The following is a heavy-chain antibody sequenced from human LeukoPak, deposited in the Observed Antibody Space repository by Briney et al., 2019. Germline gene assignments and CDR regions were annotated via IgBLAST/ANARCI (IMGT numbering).Heavy chain of an antibody. J-gene: IGHJ4*02. CDR1: GFTFSDYT. V-gene: IGHV3-49*03. CDR2: IRNKTYSGTT. Sequence: GGSLRLSCAVSGFTFSDYTMSWFRQAPGKGLEWLGFIRNKTYSGTTEYAASVKGRFTISRDDSTSIAYLQMKSLETEDTAMYYCTRGVEMTTISPYYWGQGTLVTGSS. CDR3: TRGVEMTTISPYY. D-gene: IGHD5-24*01.